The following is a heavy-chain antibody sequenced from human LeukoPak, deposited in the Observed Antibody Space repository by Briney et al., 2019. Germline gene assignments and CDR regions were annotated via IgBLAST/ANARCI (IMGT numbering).Heavy chain of an antibody. CDR1: GGSISSLY. CDR2: IYDSGSTNYNSGST. D-gene: IGHD6-6*01. V-gene: IGHV4-59*08. J-gene: IGHJ3*02. CDR3: ARSPSSSADRDAFDI. Sequence: PSETLSLTCTVSGGSISSLYWSWIRQPPGKGLEWIGYIYDSGSTNYNSGSTNYNPSLKSRVTISVDTSKNQFSLKLSSVTAADTAVYYCARSPSSSADRDAFDIWGQGTMVTVSS.